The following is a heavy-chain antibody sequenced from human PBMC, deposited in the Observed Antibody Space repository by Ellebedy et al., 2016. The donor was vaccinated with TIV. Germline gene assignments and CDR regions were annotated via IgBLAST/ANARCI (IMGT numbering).Heavy chain of an antibody. V-gene: IGHV4-4*02. CDR2: INHSGST. CDR1: GFSLSTSGMR. Sequence: SGPTLVXPTQTLTLTCTFSGFSLSTSGMRVSWIRQPPGKGLEWIGEINHSGSTNYNPSLKSRVTISVDTSKNQFSLKLSSVTAADTAVYYCARDPQEYSGYDYWGQGTLVTVSS. CDR3: ARDPQEYSGYDY. J-gene: IGHJ4*02. D-gene: IGHD5-12*01.